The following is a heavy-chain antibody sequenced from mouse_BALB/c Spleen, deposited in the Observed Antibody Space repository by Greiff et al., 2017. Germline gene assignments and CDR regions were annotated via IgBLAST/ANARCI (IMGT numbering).Heavy chain of an antibody. CDR2: INSNGGST. V-gene: IGHV5-6-3*01. CDR3: ARDTPVRSWFAY. D-gene: IGHD2-14*01. J-gene: IGHJ3*01. CDR1: GFTFSSYG. Sequence: EVQLVESGGGLVQPGGSLKLSCAASGFTFSSYGMSWVRQTPDKRLELVATINSNGGSTYYPDSVKGRFTISRDNAKNTLYLQMSSLKSEDTAMYYCARDTPVRSWFAYWGQGTLVTVSA.